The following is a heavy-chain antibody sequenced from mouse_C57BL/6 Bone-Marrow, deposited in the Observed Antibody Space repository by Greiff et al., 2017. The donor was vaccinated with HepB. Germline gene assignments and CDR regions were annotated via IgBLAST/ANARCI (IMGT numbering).Heavy chain of an antibody. CDR1: GYTFTSYD. J-gene: IGHJ1*03. V-gene: IGHV1-85*01. D-gene: IGHD5-1*01. CDR2: IYPRDGST. CDR3: ARVPGWYFDV. Sequence: QVHVKQSGPELVKPGASVKLSCKASGYTFTSYDINWVKQRPGQGLEWIGWIYPRDGSTKYNEKFKGKATLTVDTSSSTAYMELHSLTSEDSAVYFCARVPGWYFDVWGTGTTVTVSS.